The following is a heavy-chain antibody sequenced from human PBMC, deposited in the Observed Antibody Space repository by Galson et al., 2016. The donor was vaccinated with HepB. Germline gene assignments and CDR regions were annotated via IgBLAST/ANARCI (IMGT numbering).Heavy chain of an antibody. Sequence: SVKVSCKASGYTFRNYDINWVRQATGQGLEWMGWMNPDSGNTGYAQGFQGRITMTMDTSISTAYMELSSLTSEDTAMYYCARGGATMRIVVQFEFWGQGTLVTVPS. CDR1: GYTFRNYD. CDR2: MNPDSGNT. D-gene: IGHD3-22*01. V-gene: IGHV1-8*01. J-gene: IGHJ4*02. CDR3: ARGGATMRIVVQFEF.